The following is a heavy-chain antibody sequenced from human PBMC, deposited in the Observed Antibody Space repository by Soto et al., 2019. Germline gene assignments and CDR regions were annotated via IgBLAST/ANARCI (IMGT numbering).Heavy chain of an antibody. D-gene: IGHD5-18*01. Sequence: QVQLVQSGAEVQKPGSSVKVSCKASGGTFSSYAISWVRQAPGQGLEWMGGIIPIFGTANYAQKFQGRVTITADESTSTAYMELSSLRSEDTAVYYCARDRGGYSYGSSYYYYYGMDVWGQGTTVTVSS. CDR3: ARDRGGYSYGSSYYYYYGMDV. V-gene: IGHV1-69*01. J-gene: IGHJ6*02. CDR1: GGTFSSYA. CDR2: IIPIFGTA.